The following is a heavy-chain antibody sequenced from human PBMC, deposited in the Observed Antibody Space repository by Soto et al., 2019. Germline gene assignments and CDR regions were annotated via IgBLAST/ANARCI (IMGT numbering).Heavy chain of an antibody. J-gene: IGHJ5*02. V-gene: IGHV6-1*01. CDR2: TYYRSKWYN. CDR1: GDSVSSNSAA. D-gene: IGHD2-2*01. CDR3: ARGHYCTSSSCYYWFAP. Sequence: SQTLSLTCVISGDSVSSNSAAWNWIRQSPSRGLEWLGRTYYRSKWYNDYAVSVKSRITINPDTSKNQFSLQLNSVSPEDTAVYYCARGHYCTSSSCYYWFAPWGQGTLVTVSS.